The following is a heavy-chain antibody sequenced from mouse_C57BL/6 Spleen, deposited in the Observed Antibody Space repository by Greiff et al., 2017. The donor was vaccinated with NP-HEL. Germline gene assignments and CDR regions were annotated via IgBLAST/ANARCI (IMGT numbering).Heavy chain of an antibody. V-gene: IGHV1-82*01. CDR2: IYPGDGDT. J-gene: IGHJ3*01. CDR1: GYAFSSSW. Sequence: VQLQQSGPELVKPGASVKISCKASGYAFSSSWMNWVKQRPGKGLEWIGRIYPGDGDTNYNGKFKGKATLTADKSSSTAYMQLSSLTSEDSAVYFFARNGDYDGFAYWGQGTLVTVSA. CDR3: ARNGDYDGFAY. D-gene: IGHD2-4*01.